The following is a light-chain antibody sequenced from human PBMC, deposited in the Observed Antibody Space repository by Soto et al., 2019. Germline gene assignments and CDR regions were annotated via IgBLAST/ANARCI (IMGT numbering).Light chain of an antibody. CDR2: LSSDGSH. Sequence: QSVLTQSPSASASLGASVKLTCTLSSEHSTYAIAWHQQQPEKGPRYLMKLSSDGSHSKGDGIPDRFSGSSSGAERYLTISSLQSEDEADYYCQTWGTGIGVFCGGTQLTVL. V-gene: IGLV4-69*01. CDR3: QTWGTGIGV. J-gene: IGLJ3*02. CDR1: SEHSTYA.